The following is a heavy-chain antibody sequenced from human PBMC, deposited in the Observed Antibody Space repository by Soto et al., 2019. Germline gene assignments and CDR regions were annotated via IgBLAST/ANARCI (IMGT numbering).Heavy chain of an antibody. J-gene: IGHJ3*02. V-gene: IGHV3-48*01. CDR3: APHVSCSGGSCQYDALAI. CDR1: GLTFSSYS. Sequence: GGSLRLSCAASGLTFSSYSMNWVRQAPGKGLEWVSYISSSSSTIYYADSVKGRFTISRDNAKNSLYLQMNSLRAEDTAAYYCAPHVSCSGGSCQYDALAIRGQGTMVTVSS. CDR2: ISSSSSTI. D-gene: IGHD2-15*01.